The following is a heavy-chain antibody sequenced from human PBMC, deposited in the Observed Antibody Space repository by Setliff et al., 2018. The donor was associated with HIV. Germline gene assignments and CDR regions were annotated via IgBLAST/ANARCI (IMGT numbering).Heavy chain of an antibody. V-gene: IGHV4-59*11. J-gene: IGHJ4*02. CDR2: IYYSGST. CDR1: GGSISSHY. Sequence: SETLSLTCTVSGGSISSHYWSWIRQPPGKGLEWIGYIYYSGSTNYNPSLKSRVTISVDTSKNTVYLQVGSLRPDDTAMHYCARSRPYNSALDYWGQGTLVTVSS. D-gene: IGHD6-25*01. CDR3: ARSRPYNSALDY.